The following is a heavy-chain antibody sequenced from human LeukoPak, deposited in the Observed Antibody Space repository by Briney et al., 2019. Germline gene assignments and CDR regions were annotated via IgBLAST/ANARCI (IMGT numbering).Heavy chain of an antibody. CDR1: GFTFSSYA. CDR2: ISYDGSNK. D-gene: IGHD6-6*01. Sequence: PGGSLRLSCAASGFTFSSYAMHWVRQAPGKGLEWVAVISYDGSNKYYSDSVKGRFTISRDNSKNTLYLQMNSLRAEDTAVYYCAREWSSSSELGYWGQGTLVTVSS. V-gene: IGHV3-30*04. CDR3: AREWSSSSELGY. J-gene: IGHJ4*02.